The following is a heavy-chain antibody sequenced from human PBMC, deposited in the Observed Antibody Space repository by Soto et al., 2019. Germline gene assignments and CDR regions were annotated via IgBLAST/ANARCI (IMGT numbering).Heavy chain of an antibody. CDR2: ISTDESNE. V-gene: IGHV3-33*01. CDR1: GFSFSNSV. CDR3: ARGLIKLEGGAFDI. Sequence: VGSLRLSCAASGFSFSNSVIHWVRQAPGRGLERVAVISTDESNEDYADSVKGRFTISRDNSKSTLYLQMNSLRAEDTAVYYCARGLIKLEGGAFDIWGQGTMVTVSS. D-gene: IGHD3-16*01. J-gene: IGHJ3*02.